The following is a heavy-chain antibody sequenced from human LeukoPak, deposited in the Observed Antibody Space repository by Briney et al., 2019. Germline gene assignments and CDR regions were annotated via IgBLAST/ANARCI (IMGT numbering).Heavy chain of an antibody. J-gene: IGHJ4*02. CDR2: IYYSGST. CDR1: GGSISSYY. CDR3: ARVNRGGGGLDY. Sequence: SETLSLTCTVSGGSISSYYWSWIRQPPGKGLEWIGYIYYSGSTNYNPSLKSRVTISVDTSKNQFSLKLSSVTAADTAVYYCARVNRGGGGLDYWGQGTLVTVSS. V-gene: IGHV4-59*01. D-gene: IGHD1-14*01.